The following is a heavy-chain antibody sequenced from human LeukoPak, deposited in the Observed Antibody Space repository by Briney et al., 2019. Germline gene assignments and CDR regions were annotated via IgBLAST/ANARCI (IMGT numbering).Heavy chain of an antibody. V-gene: IGHV3-33*01. J-gene: IGHJ3*02. Sequence: SLRLSCAASGFNFRNYDMHWVRQAPGKWLEWVASMRSVASNKYYADSVKGRFSIARHNAKHPLFLQMNSLRAEDTAVYYCARAYYFDTTGHDSGALDIWGRGTMVTVSS. CDR3: ARAYYFDTTGHDSGALDI. CDR1: GFNFRNYD. D-gene: IGHD3-22*01. CDR2: MRSVASNK.